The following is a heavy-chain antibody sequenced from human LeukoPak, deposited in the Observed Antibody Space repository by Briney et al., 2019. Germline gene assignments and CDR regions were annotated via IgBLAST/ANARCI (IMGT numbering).Heavy chain of an antibody. V-gene: IGHV3-21*01. CDR2: ISSSSSSYI. J-gene: IGHJ6*04. Sequence: GGSLRLSCAAPGFTFSSYSMNWVRQAPGKGLEWVSSISSSSSSYIYYADSVKGRFTISRDNAKNSLYLQMNSLRAEDTAVYYCARQPGYDYYYGMDVWGKGTTVTVSS. CDR1: GFTFSSYS. CDR3: ARQPGYDYYYGMDV.